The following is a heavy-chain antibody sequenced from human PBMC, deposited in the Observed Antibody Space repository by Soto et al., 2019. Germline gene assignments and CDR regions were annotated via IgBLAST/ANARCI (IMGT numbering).Heavy chain of an antibody. J-gene: IGHJ4*02. D-gene: IGHD1-26*01. CDR3: ARENFPQTGSYYDS. Sequence: ASVKVSCKVSGYSLTELSIHWVRQAPGEGLEWMGWVTAGGGQTDYSQNFQGRVTISRDTSARTAYMELRSLRSEDTAVYFCARENFPQTGSYYDSWGQGTQVTVSS. V-gene: IGHV1-3*01. CDR1: GYSLTELS. CDR2: VTAGGGQT.